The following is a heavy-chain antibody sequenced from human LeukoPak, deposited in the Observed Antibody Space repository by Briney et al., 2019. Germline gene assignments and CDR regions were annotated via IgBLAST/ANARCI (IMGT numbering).Heavy chain of an antibody. V-gene: IGHV4-34*01. D-gene: IGHD3-10*01. CDR3: ARETDYYGSGTPGGMDV. CDR2: INHSGST. Sequence: PSETLSLTCAVYGGSFSGYYWSWIRQPPGKELEWFGEINHSGSTNYNPSLKSRVTISVDTSKNQFSLKLSSVTAADTAVYYCARETDYYGSGTPGGMDVWGQGTTVTVSS. CDR1: GGSFSGYY. J-gene: IGHJ6*02.